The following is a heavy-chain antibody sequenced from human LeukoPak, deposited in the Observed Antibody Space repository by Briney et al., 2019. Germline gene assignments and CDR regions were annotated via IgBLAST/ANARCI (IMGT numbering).Heavy chain of an antibody. CDR2: INHNGNVS. D-gene: IGHD3-16*01. V-gene: IGHV3-7*03. CDR1: GFTFSSYW. Sequence: PGGSLRLSCAASGFTFSSYWMNWARQAPGKGLEWVASINHNGNVSYCVDSVKGRFTISRDNAKNSLYLQMSNLRAEDTAVYFCARGGGLDVWGQGATVTVSS. CDR3: ARGGGLDV. J-gene: IGHJ6*02.